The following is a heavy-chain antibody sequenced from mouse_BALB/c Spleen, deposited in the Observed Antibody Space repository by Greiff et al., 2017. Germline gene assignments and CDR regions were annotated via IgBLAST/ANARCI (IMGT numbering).Heavy chain of an antibody. CDR1: GFTFTDYY. J-gene: IGHJ4*01. D-gene: IGHD4-1*01. CDR3: ARDPGYAMDY. Sequence: EVQLVESGGGLVQPGGSLRLSCATSGFTFTDYYMSWVRQPPGKALEWLGFIRNKANGYTTEYSASVKGRFTISRDNSQSILYLQMNTLRAEDSATYYCARDPGYAMDYWGQGTSVTVSS. V-gene: IGHV7-3*02. CDR2: IRNKANGYTT.